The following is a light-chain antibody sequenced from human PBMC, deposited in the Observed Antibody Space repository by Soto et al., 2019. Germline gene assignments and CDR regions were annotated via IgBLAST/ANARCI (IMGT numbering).Light chain of an antibody. V-gene: IGKV3-11*01. CDR3: QQRGSWPSYT. CDR2: DAF. J-gene: IGKJ2*01. Sequence: ESVLTQSPATLSLSPGERATLSCRASPSVSNSLAWYQHKPGQAPRLLIYDAFNRATGIPARFSGSGSGTDFTLTISTLESADFAVYYCQQRGSWPSYTFGQGTKVDIK. CDR1: PSVSNS.